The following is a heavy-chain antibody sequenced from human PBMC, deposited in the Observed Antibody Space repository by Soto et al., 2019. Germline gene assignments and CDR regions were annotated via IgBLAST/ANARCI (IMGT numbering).Heavy chain of an antibody. Sequence: GGSLRLSCAASGLTFSNYAMSWVRQAPGKGLEWVSVISASGSRTYYADSVKGRHTISRDNSKNTLYLQMNSLRADDTAVYYCAKPIMITFGGVIVPFDYWGQGTLVTVSS. J-gene: IGHJ4*02. V-gene: IGHV3-23*01. CDR2: ISASGSRT. CDR1: GLTFSNYA. CDR3: AKPIMITFGGVIVPFDY. D-gene: IGHD3-16*02.